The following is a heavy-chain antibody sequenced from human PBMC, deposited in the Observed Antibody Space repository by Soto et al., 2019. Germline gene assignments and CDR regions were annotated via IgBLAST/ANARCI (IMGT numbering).Heavy chain of an antibody. CDR3: ARDGGRGRRYNWNYVILEGYYYYGMDV. CDR1: GFTFSSYI. Sequence: KTGGSLRLSCAASGFTFSSYIMNWVRQAPGKGLEWVSSISSSSSYIYYADSVKGRFTISRDNAKNSLYLQMNSLRAEDTAVYYCARDGGRGRRYNWNYVILEGYYYYGMDVWGQGTTVTVSS. D-gene: IGHD1-7*01. J-gene: IGHJ6*02. CDR2: ISSSSSYI. V-gene: IGHV3-21*01.